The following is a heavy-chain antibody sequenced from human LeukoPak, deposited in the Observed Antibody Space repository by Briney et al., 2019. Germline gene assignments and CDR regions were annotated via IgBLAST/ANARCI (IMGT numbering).Heavy chain of an antibody. CDR2: IRYDGSNK. J-gene: IGHJ4*02. D-gene: IGHD3-10*01. Sequence: PGGSLRLSCAASGFTFSSYGMHWVRQAPGKGLEWVAFIRYDGSNKYYADSVKGRFTISRDNSKNTLYLQMNSLRAEDTAVYYCAKDNAWRVVRGVNFDYWGQGTLVTVSS. CDR3: AKDNAWRVVRGVNFDY. CDR1: GFTFSSYG. V-gene: IGHV3-30*02.